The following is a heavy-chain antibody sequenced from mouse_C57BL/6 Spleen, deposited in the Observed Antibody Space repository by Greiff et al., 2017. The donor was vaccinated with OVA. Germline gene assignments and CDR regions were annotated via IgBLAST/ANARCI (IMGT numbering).Heavy chain of an antibody. CDR3: TTSDITTVVGGDY. V-gene: IGHV14-1*01. J-gene: IGHJ2*01. Sequence: VQLQQSGAELVRPGASVKLSCTASGFNIKDYYMHWVKQRPEQGLEWIGRIDPEDGDTEYAPKFQGKATMTVDTSSNTAYLQLSSLTSEDAAVYYCTTSDITTVVGGDYWGQGTTLTVSS. CDR1: GFNIKDYY. CDR2: IDPEDGDT. D-gene: IGHD1-1*01.